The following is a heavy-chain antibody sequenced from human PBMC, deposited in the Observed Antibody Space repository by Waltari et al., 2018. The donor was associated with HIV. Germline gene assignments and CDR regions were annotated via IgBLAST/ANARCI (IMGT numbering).Heavy chain of an antibody. CDR2: LNNSAIH. V-gene: IGHV4-39*07. D-gene: IGHD3-3*01. CDR1: GGSISSSSYY. Sequence: QVQLQESGPGLVTPSETLSLTCNVSGGSISSSSYYWGWIRQSPGTGREWIGSLNNSAIHYYTPSLKSRATISGDMSKNQFSMKLTSVTAADRAVDYCARATGYDFGSTPRFDPWGQGARVTVSS. CDR3: ARATGYDFGSTPRFDP. J-gene: IGHJ5*02.